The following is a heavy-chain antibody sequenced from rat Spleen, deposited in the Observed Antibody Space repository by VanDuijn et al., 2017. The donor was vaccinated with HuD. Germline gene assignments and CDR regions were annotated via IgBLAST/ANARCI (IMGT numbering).Heavy chain of an antibody. CDR1: GFTFSDYY. CDR3: TRYSSNYFDY. CDR2: ITYVGNKT. Sequence: EVHLVESDGGLVQPGRSLKVSCAASGFTFSDYYMAWVRQAPTKGLEWVATITYVGNKTYYRDSVKGRFTIYRYNAKNTLYLPMDSLRSEDTATYYLTRYSSNYFDYWGQGVMVTVSS. V-gene: IGHV5-29*01. D-gene: IGHD1-2*01. J-gene: IGHJ2*01.